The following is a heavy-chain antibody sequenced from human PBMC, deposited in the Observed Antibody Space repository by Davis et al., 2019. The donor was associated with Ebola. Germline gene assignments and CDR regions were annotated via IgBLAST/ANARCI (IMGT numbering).Heavy chain of an antibody. J-gene: IGHJ4*02. V-gene: IGHV3-21*01. Sequence: PGGSLRLSCAASGFTFSSYSMNWVRQAPGKGLEWVSSISSSSSYIYYADSVKGRFTISRDNAKNSLFLQMNSLRAEDTAVYYCAREPRSGEKFDYWGQGTLVTVSS. D-gene: IGHD3-10*01. CDR2: ISSSSSYI. CDR1: GFTFSSYS. CDR3: AREPRSGEKFDY.